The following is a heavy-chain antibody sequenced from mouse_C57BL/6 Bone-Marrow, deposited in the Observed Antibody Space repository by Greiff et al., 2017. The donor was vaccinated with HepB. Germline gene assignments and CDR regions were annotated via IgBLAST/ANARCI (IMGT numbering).Heavy chain of an antibody. J-gene: IGHJ2*01. CDR3: ARVSSYFDY. V-gene: IGHV1-59*01. CDR2: IDPSDSYT. D-gene: IGHD1-1*01. Sequence: VQLQQPGAELVRPGTSVKLSCKASGYTFTSYWMHWVKQRPGQGLEWIGVIDPSDSYTNYNQKFKGKATLTVDTSSSTAYMQLRSLTSEDSAVCYCARVSSYFDYWGQGTTLTVSS. CDR1: GYTFTSYW.